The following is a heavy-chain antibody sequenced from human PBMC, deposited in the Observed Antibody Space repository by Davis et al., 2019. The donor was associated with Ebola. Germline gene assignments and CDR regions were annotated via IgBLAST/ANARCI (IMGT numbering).Heavy chain of an antibody. CDR3: ARGNLEWSEGHYGMDV. J-gene: IGHJ6*02. D-gene: IGHD3-3*01. CDR2: IIPIFGTA. Sequence: SVTVSCKASGYTFTSYAMHWVRQAPGQGLEWMGGIIPIFGTANYAQKFQGRVTITADKSTSTAYMELSSLRSEDTAVYYCARGNLEWSEGHYGMDVWGQGTTVTVSS. V-gene: IGHV1-69*06. CDR1: GYTFTSYA.